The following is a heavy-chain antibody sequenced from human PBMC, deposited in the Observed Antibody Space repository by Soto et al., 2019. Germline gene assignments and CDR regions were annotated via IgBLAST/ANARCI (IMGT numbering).Heavy chain of an antibody. D-gene: IGHD2-15*01. J-gene: IGHJ4*01. Sequence: EVQLLESGGDLVQPGGSLRLSCAASGFTFTTYAMTWVRQAPGKGLEWVSAISGSGGSTYYAAAVKGRFTISRDNSNNTLYLQMTSLRAEDTAVYDGAKDKDTTCSPQDYWGHGTLVNVSS. CDR1: GFTFTTYA. CDR2: ISGSGGST. CDR3: AKDKDTTCSPQDY. V-gene: IGHV3-23*01.